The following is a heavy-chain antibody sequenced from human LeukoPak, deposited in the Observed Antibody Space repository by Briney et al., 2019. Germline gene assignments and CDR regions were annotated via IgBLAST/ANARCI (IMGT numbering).Heavy chain of an antibody. CDR2: INTYNEET. CDR1: GYTFTNYG. Sequence: ASVKVSCKASGYTFTNYGIGWVRQAPGQGLEWMGWINTYNEETDYAQTFQGRVTMTTDSSTNTAHMELRSLRSDDTAMYYCVRVGQQLILWFDPWGQGTLVTVSS. J-gene: IGHJ5*02. D-gene: IGHD6-13*01. CDR3: VRVGQQLILWFDP. V-gene: IGHV1-18*01.